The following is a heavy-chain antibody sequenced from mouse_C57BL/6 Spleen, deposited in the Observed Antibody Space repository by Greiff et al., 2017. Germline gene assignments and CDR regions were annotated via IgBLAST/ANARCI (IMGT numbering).Heavy chain of an antibody. CDR3: AREGVLGYYFDD. D-gene: IGHD4-1*01. CDR1: GYTFTSYW. CDR2: IVPNSGGT. Sequence: VQLQQPGAELVKPGASVKLSCTASGYTFTSYWMHWVKQRPGRGLEWIGRIVPNSGGTKYNEKFKSKATLTVDKPSSTAYMQLSSLTSEDSAVYYCAREGVLGYYFDDWGQGTTLTVSS. J-gene: IGHJ2*01. V-gene: IGHV1-72*01.